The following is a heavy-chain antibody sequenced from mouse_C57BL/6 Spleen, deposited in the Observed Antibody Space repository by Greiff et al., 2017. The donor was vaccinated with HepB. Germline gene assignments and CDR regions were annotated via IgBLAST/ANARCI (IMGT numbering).Heavy chain of an antibody. Sequence: VQLQQPGAELVRPGSSVKLSCKASGYTFTNYWIGWAKQRPGHGLEWIGDIYPGGGYTNYNEKFKGKATLTADKSSSTAYMQFSSLTSEDSAIYYCALNYYGRDYFDYWGQGTTLTVSS. D-gene: IGHD1-1*01. CDR2: IYPGGGYT. CDR3: ALNYYGRDYFDY. V-gene: IGHV1-63*01. CDR1: GYTFTNYW. J-gene: IGHJ2*01.